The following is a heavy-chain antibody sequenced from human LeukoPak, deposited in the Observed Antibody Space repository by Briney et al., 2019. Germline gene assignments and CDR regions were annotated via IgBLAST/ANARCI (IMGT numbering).Heavy chain of an antibody. D-gene: IGHD6-13*01. J-gene: IGHJ4*02. CDR1: GCTFTGYF. CDR2: INPNSGGT. V-gene: IGHV1-2*02. CDR3: ASSSTPPPYFDY. Sequence: ASVKVSCKASGCTFTGYFMHWVRQAPGQGLEWMGWINPNSGGTNYAQKFQGRVTMTRDTSISTAYMELSRLRSDDTAVYYCASSSTPPPYFDYWGQGTLVTVSS.